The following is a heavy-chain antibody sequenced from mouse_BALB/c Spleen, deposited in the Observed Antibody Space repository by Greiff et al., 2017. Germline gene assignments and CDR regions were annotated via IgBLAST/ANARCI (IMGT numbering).Heavy chain of an antibody. Sequence: EVKLMESGAELVRSGASVKLSCTASGFNIKDYYMHWVKQRPEQGLEWIGWIDPENGDTEYAPKFQGKATMTADTSSNTAYLQLSSLTSEDTAVYYCSAAWFAYWGQGTLVTVSA. CDR3: SAAWFAY. J-gene: IGHJ3*01. CDR2: IDPENGDT. CDR1: GFNIKDYY. V-gene: IGHV14-4*02.